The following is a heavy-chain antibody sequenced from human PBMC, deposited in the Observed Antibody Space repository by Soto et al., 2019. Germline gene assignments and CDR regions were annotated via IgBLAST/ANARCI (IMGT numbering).Heavy chain of an antibody. V-gene: IGHV4-30-4*01. CDR3: ARRKATDYYYYYGMDV. D-gene: IGHD5-12*01. J-gene: IGHJ6*02. CDR2: IYYSGST. Sequence: QVQLQESGPGLVKPSQTLSLTCTVSGGSISSGDYYWSWIRQPPGKGLEWIGYIYYSGSTYYNPSLKSRVTISVDTSKNPFSLKLSSVTAADTAVYYCARRKATDYYYYYGMDVWGQGTTVTVSS. CDR1: GGSISSGDYY.